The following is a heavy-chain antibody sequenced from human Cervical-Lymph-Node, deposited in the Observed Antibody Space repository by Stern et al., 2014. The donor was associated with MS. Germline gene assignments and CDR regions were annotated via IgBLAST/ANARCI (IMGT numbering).Heavy chain of an antibody. J-gene: IGHJ4*02. D-gene: IGHD4-23*01. Sequence: MQLVQSGGGLVKPGGSLRLSCAASGFTFSSYSMNWVRQAPGKGLGWVASIRRGGSYIYYADSLKGRFTISRDNAKNSLYLQMNSLRAEDTAVYYCARGRGGNYRYYFDYWGQGTLVPSPQ. CDR3: ARGRGGNYRYYFDY. CDR1: GFTFSSYS. V-gene: IGHV3-21*01. CDR2: IRRGGSYI.